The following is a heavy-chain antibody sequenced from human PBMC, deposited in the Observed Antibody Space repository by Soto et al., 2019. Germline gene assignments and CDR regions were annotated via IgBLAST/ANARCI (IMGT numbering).Heavy chain of an antibody. CDR1: GFIVNSNY. CDR2: IYSGGST. J-gene: IGHJ4*02. CDR3: ASAKLLLPWLFDY. V-gene: IGHV3-66*01. D-gene: IGHD2-15*01. Sequence: GGSLRLSCAASGFIVNSNYMSWVRQAPGKGLEWVSVIYSGGSTYYADSVKGRFTISRDDSKNTLFLQMKSLRAEDTAVYYCASAKLLLPWLFDYWGQGTLVTVSS.